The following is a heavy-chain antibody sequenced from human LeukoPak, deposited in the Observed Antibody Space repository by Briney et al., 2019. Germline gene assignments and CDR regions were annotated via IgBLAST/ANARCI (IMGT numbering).Heavy chain of an antibody. V-gene: IGHV3-64*01. CDR3: VRVGGAAYDY. Sequence: GGSLRLSCAVSGFSFSSYVMHRVRQAPGKGLEYVSAITSNGGSTYYAKSVKGRFTISRDNSKNTLCLQMGSLRAEDMAVYYCVRVGGAAYDYWGQGTLVTVSS. D-gene: IGHD1-26*01. CDR1: GFSFSSYV. J-gene: IGHJ4*02. CDR2: ITSNGGST.